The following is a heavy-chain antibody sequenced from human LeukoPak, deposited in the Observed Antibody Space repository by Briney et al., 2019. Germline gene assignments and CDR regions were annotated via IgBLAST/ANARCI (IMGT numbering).Heavy chain of an antibody. J-gene: IGHJ5*02. CDR2: IYYSGST. Sequence: PSETLSLTCTVSGGSISSYYWSWIRQPPGKGLEWIGYIYYSGSTNYNPSLKSRVTISVDTSKNQFSLKLSSVTAADTAVYYCARDRKRRGPVYNWNELGGRGDFNWFDPWGQGTLVTVSS. V-gene: IGHV4-59*01. CDR1: GGSISSYY. D-gene: IGHD1-20*01. CDR3: ARDRKRRGPVYNWNELGGRGDFNWFDP.